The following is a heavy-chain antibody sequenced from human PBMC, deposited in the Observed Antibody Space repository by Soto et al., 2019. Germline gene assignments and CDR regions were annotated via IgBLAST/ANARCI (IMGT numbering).Heavy chain of an antibody. CDR1: GGTFGSYA. J-gene: IGHJ6*02. Sequence: QVQLVQSGAEVKKPGSSVKVSCKASGGTFGSYAISWVRQAPGQGLEWMGGIIPIPGTANYAQKFQGRVTIAADESKSTAYMELSSLRSEDTAVYYCARSQGSSTSLELYYYYYYGMDVWGQGTTVTVSS. D-gene: IGHD2-2*01. CDR2: IIPIPGTA. CDR3: ARSQGSSTSLELYYYYYYGMDV. V-gene: IGHV1-69*01.